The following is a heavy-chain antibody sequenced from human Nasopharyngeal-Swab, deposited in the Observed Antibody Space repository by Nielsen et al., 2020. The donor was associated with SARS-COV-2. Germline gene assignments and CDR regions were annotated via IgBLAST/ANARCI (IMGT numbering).Heavy chain of an antibody. J-gene: IGHJ4*02. CDR3: ARGRGGSYFSYFEY. CDR2: IYSGGST. D-gene: IGHD1-26*01. Sequence: GESLKISCAASGFTVSSNYMSWVRQAPGKGLEWVSVIYSGGSTYYADSVKGRFTISRHNSKNTLYLQMNSLRGEDTAVYYCARGRGGSYFSYFEYWGQGTLVTVSS. V-gene: IGHV3-53*04. CDR1: GFTVSSNY.